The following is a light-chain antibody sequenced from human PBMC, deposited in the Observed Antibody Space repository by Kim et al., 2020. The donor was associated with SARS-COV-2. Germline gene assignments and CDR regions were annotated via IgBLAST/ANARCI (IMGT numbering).Light chain of an antibody. Sequence: LTQPPSVSKGLRQTATLTCTGNTNNVGYQGAAWLQQHQGHPPKLLFYRNNKRPSGISERFSASRSGNTASLTISGLQAEDEADYYCSAWDTSLSGYVFGTGTKVTVL. J-gene: IGLJ1*01. CDR3: SAWDTSLSGYV. CDR2: RNN. V-gene: IGLV10-54*04. CDR1: TNNVGYQG.